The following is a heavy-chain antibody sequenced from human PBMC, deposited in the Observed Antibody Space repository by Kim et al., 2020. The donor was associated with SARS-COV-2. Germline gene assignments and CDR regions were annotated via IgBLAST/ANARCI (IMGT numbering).Heavy chain of an antibody. D-gene: IGHD1-7*01. J-gene: IGHJ6*02. Sequence: ASVKVSCKVSGYTLTELSMHWVRQAPGKGLEWMGGFDTEDGETIYAQKFQGRVTMTEDTSTDTAYMELSSLRSEDTAVYYCATSTSITGTRAIYYYYYGMDVWGQGTTVTVSS. CDR3: ATSTSITGTRAIYYYYYGMDV. CDR1: GYTLTELS. V-gene: IGHV1-24*01. CDR2: FDTEDGET.